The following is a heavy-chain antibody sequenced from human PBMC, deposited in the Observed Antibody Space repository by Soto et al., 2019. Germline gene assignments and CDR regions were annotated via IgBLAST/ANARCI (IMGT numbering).Heavy chain of an antibody. J-gene: IGHJ6*02. CDR2: MNPNSGNT. CDR1: GYTFTSYD. D-gene: IGHD6-13*01. Sequence: QVQLVQSGXEVKKXGASVKVSCKASGYTFTSYDINWVRQATGQGLEWMGWMNPNSGNTGYAQKFQGRVTMTRNTSISTAYMELSSLRSEDTAVYYCARRGYSSSWYYYYYYGMDVWGQGTTVTVSS. CDR3: ARRGYSSSWYYYYYYGMDV. V-gene: IGHV1-8*01.